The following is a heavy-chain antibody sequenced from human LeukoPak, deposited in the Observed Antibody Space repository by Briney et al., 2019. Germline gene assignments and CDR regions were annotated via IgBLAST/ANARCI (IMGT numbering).Heavy chain of an antibody. D-gene: IGHD6-13*01. J-gene: IGHJ2*01. CDR3: ARRITGTWYGGLDL. Sequence: GGSLSFSCAASGFTFSTYWMSWVRQAPGKGLEWVANKKEDGSEKYYVDSVKGRFTIYRDNAKNSLYLQMNNLRAEDTAVYYCARRITGTWYGGLDLWGRGTLVTVSS. CDR1: GFTFSTYW. V-gene: IGHV3-7*04. CDR2: KKEDGSEK.